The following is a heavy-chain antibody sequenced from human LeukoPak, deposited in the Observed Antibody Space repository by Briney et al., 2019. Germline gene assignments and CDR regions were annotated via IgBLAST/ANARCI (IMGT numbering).Heavy chain of an antibody. CDR1: GGTFSSYA. V-gene: IGHV1-69*05. CDR2: IIPIFGTA. Sequence: EASVKLSCKASGGTFSSYAISWVRQAPGQGLEWMGGIIPIFGTANYAQKFEGRVTITTDESTSTAYMELSSLRSEDTAVYYCARDVAYSSSSPEDDYWGQGTLVTVSS. CDR3: ARDVAYSSSSPEDDY. J-gene: IGHJ4*02. D-gene: IGHD6-6*01.